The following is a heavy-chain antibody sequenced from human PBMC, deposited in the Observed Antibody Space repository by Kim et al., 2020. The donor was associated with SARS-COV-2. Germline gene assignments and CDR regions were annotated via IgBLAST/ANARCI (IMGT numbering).Heavy chain of an antibody. CDR3: AKDITMVRGVIKLRYYYYGMDV. J-gene: IGHJ6*02. CDR1: GFTFSSYG. CDR2: ISYDGSNK. D-gene: IGHD3-10*01. V-gene: IGHV3-30*18. Sequence: GGSLRLSCAASGFTFSSYGMHWVRQAPGKGLEWVAVISYDGSNKYYADSVKGRFTISRDNSKNTLYLQMNSLRAEDTAVYYCAKDITMVRGVIKLRYYYYGMDVWGQGTTVTVSS.